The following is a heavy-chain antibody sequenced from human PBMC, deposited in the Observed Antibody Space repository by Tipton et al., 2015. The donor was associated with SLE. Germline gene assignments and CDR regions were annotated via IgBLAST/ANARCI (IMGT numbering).Heavy chain of an antibody. D-gene: IGHD3-22*01. CDR1: GGSFSGYY. CDR2: INHSGST. CDR3: ARGVAHYYDSGSFDI. J-gene: IGHJ3*02. Sequence: TLSLTCAVYGGSFSGYYWSWIRQPPGKGLEWIGEINHSGSTNYNPSLKSRVTISVATSKNQLSLKLSSVTAADTAVYYCARGVAHYYDSGSFDIWGQGTMVTVSS. V-gene: IGHV4-34*01.